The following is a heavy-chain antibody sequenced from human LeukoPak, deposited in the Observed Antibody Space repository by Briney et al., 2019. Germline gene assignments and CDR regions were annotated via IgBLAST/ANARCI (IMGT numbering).Heavy chain of an antibody. V-gene: IGHV1-69*13. CDR3: SGDCSGGSCPPGYYGMDV. CDR2: IIPIFGTA. Sequence: ASVKVSCKASGGTFSSYAISWVRQALGQGLEWMGGIIPIFGTANYAQKFQGRVTITADESTSTAYMELSSLRSEDTAVCYCSGDCSGGSCPPGYYGMDVWGKGTTVTVSS. D-gene: IGHD2-15*01. CDR1: GGTFSSYA. J-gene: IGHJ6*04.